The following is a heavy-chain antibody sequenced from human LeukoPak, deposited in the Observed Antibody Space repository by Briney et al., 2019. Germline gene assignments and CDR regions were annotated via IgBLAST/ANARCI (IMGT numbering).Heavy chain of an antibody. CDR1: GFTFSSYG. CDR2: IRYDGSNK. V-gene: IGHV3-30*02. D-gene: IGHD3-3*01. Sequence: PGGSLRLSCAASGFTFSSYGMHWVRQAPGKGLEWVAFIRYDGSNKYYADSVKGRFTISRDNSKNTLYLQMNSLRAEDTAVYYCAKDLPFWSGYKAGPLDYWGQGTLVTVSS. J-gene: IGHJ4*02. CDR3: AKDLPFWSGYKAGPLDY.